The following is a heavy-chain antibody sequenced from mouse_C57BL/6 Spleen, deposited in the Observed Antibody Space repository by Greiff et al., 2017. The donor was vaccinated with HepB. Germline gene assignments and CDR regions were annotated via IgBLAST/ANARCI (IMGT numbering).Heavy chain of an antibody. Sequence: QVQLKESGPELVKPGASVKISCKASGYAFSSSWMNWVKQRPGKGLEWIGRIYPGDGDTNYNGKFKGKATLTADKSSSTAYMQLSSLTSEDSAVYFCARNDYSNYDYAMDYWGQGTSVTVSS. CDR1: GYAFSSSW. D-gene: IGHD2-5*01. J-gene: IGHJ4*01. CDR2: IYPGDGDT. CDR3: ARNDYSNYDYAMDY. V-gene: IGHV1-82*01.